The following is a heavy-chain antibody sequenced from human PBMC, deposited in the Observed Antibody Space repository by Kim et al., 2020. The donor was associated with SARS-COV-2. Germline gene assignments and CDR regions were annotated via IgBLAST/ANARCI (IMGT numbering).Heavy chain of an antibody. V-gene: IGHV4-30-4*01. J-gene: IGHJ3*02. CDR2: IYYSGST. Sequence: SETLSLTCTVSGGSISSGDYYWSWIRQPPGKGLEWIGYIYYSGSTYYNPSLKSRVTISVDTSKNQFSLKLSSVTAADTAVYYCARDADSSGYRFRAFDIWGQGTMVTVSS. CDR3: ARDADSSGYRFRAFDI. D-gene: IGHD3-22*01. CDR1: GGSISSGDYY.